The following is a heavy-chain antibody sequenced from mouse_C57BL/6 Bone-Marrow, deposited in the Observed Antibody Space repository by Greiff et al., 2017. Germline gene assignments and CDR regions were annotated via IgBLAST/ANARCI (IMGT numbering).Heavy chain of an antibody. J-gene: IGHJ4*01. CDR3: ARPAPYYYAMDY. V-gene: IGHV5-6*02. CDR1: GFTFSSYG. Sequence: EVMLVESGGDLVKPGGSLKLSCAASGFTFSSYGMSWVRPTPDKRLEWVATISSGGSYTYYPDSVKGRFTISRDNAKNTLYLQMSSLKSEDTAMYYCARPAPYYYAMDYWGQGTSVTVSS. CDR2: ISSGGSYT.